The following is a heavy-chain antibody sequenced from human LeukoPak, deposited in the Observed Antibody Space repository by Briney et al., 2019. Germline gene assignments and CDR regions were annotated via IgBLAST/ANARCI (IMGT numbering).Heavy chain of an antibody. V-gene: IGHV1-58*01. J-gene: IGHJ6*02. CDR1: GFTFTTFA. D-gene: IGHD2-21*02. Sequence: GASVKVSCKASGFTFTTFAVQWVRQARGQRLEWIGWIVVDGGNTHYAQKFQERFAIITDRSTNTVFMELRSLRSDDTAVYYCSAGATTYCGEDCYPSFFFYHGIDVWGQGTTVTVSS. CDR3: SAGATTYCGEDCYPSFFFYHGIDV. CDR2: IVVDGGNT.